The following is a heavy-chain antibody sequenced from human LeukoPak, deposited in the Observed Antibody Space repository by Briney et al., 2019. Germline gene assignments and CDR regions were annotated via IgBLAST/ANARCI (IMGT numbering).Heavy chain of an antibody. CDR1: GFTFSNYW. J-gene: IGHJ4*02. CDR3: ARESSVGAHKAFDY. Sequence: QPGGSLRLSCAASGFTFSNYWMLWVRQAPGKGLVWVSRINSDGSSPTYADSVKGRFTISRDNAKNTLYLQMNSLRAEDTAVYYCARESSVGAHKAFDYWGQGTLVTVSS. V-gene: IGHV3-74*01. CDR2: INSDGSSP. D-gene: IGHD1-26*01.